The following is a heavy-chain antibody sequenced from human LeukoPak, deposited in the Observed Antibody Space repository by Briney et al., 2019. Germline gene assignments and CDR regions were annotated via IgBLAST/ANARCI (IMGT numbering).Heavy chain of an antibody. CDR3: ARDIHEEGWELLDY. V-gene: IGHV1-46*01. D-gene: IGHD1-26*01. CDR2: INPSGGGT. CDR1: VYTFTIYY. Sequence: GASVNVSFKSSVYTFTIYYMHWVRQAPGQGLEWMGIINPSGGGTSYAQKFQGRVTMTRDTSTSTVYMELSSLRSEDTAVYYCARDIHEEGWELLDYWGQGTLATVSS. J-gene: IGHJ4*02.